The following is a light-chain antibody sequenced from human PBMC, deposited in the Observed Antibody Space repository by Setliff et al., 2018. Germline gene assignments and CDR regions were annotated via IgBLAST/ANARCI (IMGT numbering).Light chain of an antibody. V-gene: IGLV1-44*01. CDR2: RNN. J-gene: IGLJ1*01. Sequence: QSALTQPPSASGTPGQRVTISCSGSSSNIGSNTVNWYQQLPGTAPKLLMYRNNQRPSGVPDRFSGSKSGTSASLAISGLQAEDEADYYCAAWDDSLNGEVFGTGAKGTVL. CDR3: AAWDDSLNGEV. CDR1: SSNIGSNT.